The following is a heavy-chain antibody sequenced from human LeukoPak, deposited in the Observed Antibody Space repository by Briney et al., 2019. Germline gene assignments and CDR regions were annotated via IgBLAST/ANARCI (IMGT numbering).Heavy chain of an antibody. J-gene: IGHJ6*03. CDR3: ARTRTTLYYYYYMDV. CDR1: GGSISSYY. CDR2: IYYSGST. Sequence: SETLSLTCTVSGGSISSYYWSWIRHPPGKGLEWIGYIYYSGSTNYNPSLKSRVTISVDTSKNQFSLKLSSVTAADTAVYYCARTRTTLYYYYYMDVWGKGTTVTVSS. D-gene: IGHD4-11*01. V-gene: IGHV4-59*01.